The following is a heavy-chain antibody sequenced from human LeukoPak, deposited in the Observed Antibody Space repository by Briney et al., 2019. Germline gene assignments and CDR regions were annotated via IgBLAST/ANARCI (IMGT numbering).Heavy chain of an antibody. CDR1: GGSFSGYY. J-gene: IGHJ4*02. D-gene: IGHD3-10*01. V-gene: IGHV4-34*01. CDR2: INHSGST. Sequence: SETLSLTCAVYGGSFSGYYWSWIRQPPGKGLEWIGEINHSGSTNHNPSLKSRVTISVDTSKNQFSLKLSSVTAADTAVYYCASYNGSGSYLNLDYWGQGTLVTVPS. CDR3: ASYNGSGSYLNLDY.